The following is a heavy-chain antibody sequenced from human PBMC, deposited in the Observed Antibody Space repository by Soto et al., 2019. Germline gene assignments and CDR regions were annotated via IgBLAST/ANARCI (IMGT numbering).Heavy chain of an antibody. D-gene: IGHD3-3*01. V-gene: IGHV3-23*01. Sequence: EVQLLESGGGLVQPGGSLRLSCAASGFTFSSYAMSWVRQAPGKGLEWVSAISGSGGSTYYADSVKGRFTVSRDNSKNTLYLQMNSLRAEDTVVYYCAKDGVTIFEVVRYYYGMDVWGQGTTVTVSS. CDR1: GFTFSSYA. CDR2: ISGSGGST. CDR3: AKDGVTIFEVVRYYYGMDV. J-gene: IGHJ6*02.